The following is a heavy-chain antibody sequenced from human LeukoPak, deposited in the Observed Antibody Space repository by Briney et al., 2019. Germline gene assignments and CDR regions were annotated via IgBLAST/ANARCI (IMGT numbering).Heavy chain of an antibody. CDR2: IRYDGSNK. Sequence: PSGGSLGLSCAASGFTFSSYGMHWVRQAPGKGLEWVAFIRYDGSNKYYADSVKGRFTISRDNSKNTLYLQMNSLRAEDTAVYYCAKSPLIQLWSFDYWGQGTLVTVSS. CDR3: AKSPLIQLWSFDY. J-gene: IGHJ4*02. D-gene: IGHD5-18*01. V-gene: IGHV3-30*02. CDR1: GFTFSSYG.